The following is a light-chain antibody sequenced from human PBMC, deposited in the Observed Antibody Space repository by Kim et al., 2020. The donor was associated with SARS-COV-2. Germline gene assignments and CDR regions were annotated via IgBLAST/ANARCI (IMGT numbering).Light chain of an antibody. V-gene: IGKV5-2*01. Sequence: SATLGETVTITCSASSDIDDDVNWYQQTPGHPPLLLIEDASALGPGVSPRFSGSGSGRDFTFTITNIESGDAAYYFCLQHDNFPVTFGQGTKLEI. CDR1: SDIDDD. CDR3: LQHDNFPVT. CDR2: DAS. J-gene: IGKJ2*01.